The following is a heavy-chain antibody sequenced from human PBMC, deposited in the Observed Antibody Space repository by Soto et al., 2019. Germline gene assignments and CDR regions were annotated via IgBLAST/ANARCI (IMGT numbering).Heavy chain of an antibody. CDR3: ARVADYGEYQKNWFDP. CDR2: ISASSAYI. Sequence: GGSLRLSCASSGCTFGSYSINWVRHGPGKGLEWISCISASSAYIYYAYSVKGRFTISRDNAKNSLYLQLNSLRAEDTAVYYCARVADYGEYQKNWFDPWGQGTLVTVSS. V-gene: IGHV3-21*01. D-gene: IGHD4-17*01. J-gene: IGHJ5*02. CDR1: GCTFGSYS.